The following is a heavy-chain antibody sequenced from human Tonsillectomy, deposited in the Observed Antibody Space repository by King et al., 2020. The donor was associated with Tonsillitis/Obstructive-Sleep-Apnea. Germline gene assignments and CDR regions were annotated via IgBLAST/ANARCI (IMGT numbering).Heavy chain of an antibody. V-gene: IGHV1-46*01. D-gene: IGHD3-3*01. Sequence: VQLVESGAEVKKPGASVRVSCKASGYTFTSYYMHWVRQAPGHGLEWMGIINPSGGSTSYAPNFQGRVTMTRDTSTSKVFMELSSLRSEDTAVYYCAREDKSDSWSGRNDAFDVWGQGTLVTVSS. CDR2: INPSGGST. J-gene: IGHJ3*01. CDR3: AREDKSDSWSGRNDAFDV. CDR1: GYTFTSYY.